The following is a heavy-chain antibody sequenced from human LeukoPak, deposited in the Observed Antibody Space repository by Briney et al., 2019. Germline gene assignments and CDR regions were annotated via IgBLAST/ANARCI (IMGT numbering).Heavy chain of an antibody. D-gene: IGHD2-15*01. V-gene: IGHV3-23*01. CDR3: ARSGVATCHY. Sequence: GRSLRLSCAASGFTFSNYALHWVRRAPGKGLEWVSSINPDGGSFFADSVKGRFTISRDDSRSVVYLQMNSLSAEDTAVYYCARSGVATCHYWGQGILVTVSS. J-gene: IGHJ4*02. CDR1: GFTFSNYA. CDR2: INPDGGS.